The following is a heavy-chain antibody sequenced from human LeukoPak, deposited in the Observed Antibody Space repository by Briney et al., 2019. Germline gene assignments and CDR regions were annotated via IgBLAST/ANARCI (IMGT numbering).Heavy chain of an antibody. CDR1: GFTFRSYA. Sequence: GGSLRLSCAASGFTFRSYAMHWVRQAPGKGLEWVALISYDGSSKYYADSVMGRFTISRDNSKNTLYLQMDSLRAEDTAVYYRARGGRDGYNSFDYWGQGTLVTVSS. D-gene: IGHD5-24*01. CDR2: ISYDGSSK. CDR3: ARGGRDGYNSFDY. J-gene: IGHJ4*02. V-gene: IGHV3-30-3*01.